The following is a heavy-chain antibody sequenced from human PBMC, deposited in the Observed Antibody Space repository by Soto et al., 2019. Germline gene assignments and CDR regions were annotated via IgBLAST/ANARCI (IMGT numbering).Heavy chain of an antibody. CDR2: ISYDGSNK. CDR3: AKGGDLDY. D-gene: IGHD4-17*01. Sequence: QVQLVESGGGVVQPGRSLRLSCAASGFTFSSYGMHWVRQAPGKGLEWVAVISYDGSNKYYADSVKGRFTISRDNFKNTLYLQMNSLRAEDTAVYYCAKGGDLDYWGQGTLVTVSS. CDR1: GFTFSSYG. J-gene: IGHJ4*02. V-gene: IGHV3-30*18.